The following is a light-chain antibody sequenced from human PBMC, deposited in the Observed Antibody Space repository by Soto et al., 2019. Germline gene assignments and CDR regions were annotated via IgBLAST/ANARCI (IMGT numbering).Light chain of an antibody. CDR2: DAS. Sequence: DIQMTQSPSTLSASVGDRVTITCRASQSISNWLAWYQQKPGKAPKLLIYDASSLESGVPSRFSGSGSGTAFTLTISRLQPDDFATYYCQQYNSYPRTFGQGTKVEIK. J-gene: IGKJ1*01. V-gene: IGKV1-5*01. CDR1: QSISNW. CDR3: QQYNSYPRT.